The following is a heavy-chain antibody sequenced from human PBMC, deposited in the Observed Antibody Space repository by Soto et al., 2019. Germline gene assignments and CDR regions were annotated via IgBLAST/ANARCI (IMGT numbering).Heavy chain of an antibody. J-gene: IGHJ4*02. D-gene: IGHD3-16*01. V-gene: IGHV3-48*03. CDR2: IPATGTGA. CDR3: ARSWGWSPGTDF. CDR1: GFDFNIWE. Sequence: SLRLSCVASGFDFNIWEMNWVRQAPGKGLEWLSYIPATGTGANYAESVRGRFTTSRDNANKVVYLQMNSLTVEDTAVYYCARSWGWSPGTDFWGQGTLVTVS.